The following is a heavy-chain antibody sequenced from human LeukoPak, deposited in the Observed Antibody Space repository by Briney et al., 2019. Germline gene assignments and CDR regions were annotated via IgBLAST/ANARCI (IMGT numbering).Heavy chain of an antibody. CDR3: ARTYGGPYYYYYYMDV. J-gene: IGHJ6*03. V-gene: IGHV4-59*01. CDR2: IYYSGST. CDR1: GGSISSYY. Sequence: SETLSLTCTVSGGSISSYYWSWIRQPPGKGLEWIGYIYYSGSTNYNPSLKSRVTISVDTSKNQFSLKLCSVTAADTAVYYCARTYGGPYYYYYYMDVWGKGTTVTVSS. D-gene: IGHD4-23*01.